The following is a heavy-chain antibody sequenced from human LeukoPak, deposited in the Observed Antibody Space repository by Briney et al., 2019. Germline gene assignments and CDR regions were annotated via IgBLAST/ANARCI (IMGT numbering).Heavy chain of an antibody. V-gene: IGHV5-51*01. CDR2: IHPGDSDT. CDR3: ARSYTLMAFFDY. CDR1: GYSFTTFW. J-gene: IGHJ4*02. Sequence: GESLKISCKGSGYSFTTFWIGWVRQMPGKGLEWMGIIHPGDSDTTYSPSFQGQITISVDKSISTAYLQSSSLKASDTAIYYCARSYTLMAFFDYWGQGTLVTVSS. D-gene: IGHD5-18*01.